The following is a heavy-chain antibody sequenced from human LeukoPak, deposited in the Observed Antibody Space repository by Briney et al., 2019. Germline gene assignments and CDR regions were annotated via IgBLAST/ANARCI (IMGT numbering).Heavy chain of an antibody. V-gene: IGHV1-18*01. CDR3: ARGGPFPSGSSSREYYLDY. J-gene: IGHJ4*02. CDR1: GYDFINYG. CDR2: RSIYNGNT. D-gene: IGHD6-6*01. Sequence: ASVKVSXKASGYDFINYGISWIRQAPGRGLEWMGWRSIYNGNTDYKLQGRVTMTTDTSTSTAYMEVRSLRSDDTAVYYCARGGPFPSGSSSREYYLDYWGQGTLVTVSS.